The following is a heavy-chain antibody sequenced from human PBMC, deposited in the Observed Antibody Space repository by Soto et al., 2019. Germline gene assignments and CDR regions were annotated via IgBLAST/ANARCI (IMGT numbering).Heavy chain of an antibody. J-gene: IGHJ3*02. D-gene: IGHD5-18*01. V-gene: IGHV1-18*01. CDR3: ARTPPNSDAFDI. CDR1: GGTFSSYA. CDR2: ISAYNGNT. Sequence: GASVKVSCKASGGTFSSYAISWVRKAPGQGLEWMGGISAYNGNTNYAQKLQGRVTMTTDTSTSTAYMELRSLRSDDTAVYYCARTPPNSDAFDIWGQGTMVTVSS.